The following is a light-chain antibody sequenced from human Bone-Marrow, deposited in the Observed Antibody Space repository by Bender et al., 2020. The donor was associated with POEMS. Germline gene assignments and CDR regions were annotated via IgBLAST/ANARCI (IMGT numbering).Light chain of an antibody. CDR2: QDK. V-gene: IGLV3-1*01. CDR1: KLGDKY. CDR3: QTWGTGIHVL. Sequence: SYELTQPPSVSVSPGQTASITCSGDKLGDKYACWYQQKPGQSPVLVIYQDKKRPSGIPERFSGSNSGDTATLTISGTQAIDEADYYCQTWGTGIHVLFAGGTKLTVL. J-gene: IGLJ2*01.